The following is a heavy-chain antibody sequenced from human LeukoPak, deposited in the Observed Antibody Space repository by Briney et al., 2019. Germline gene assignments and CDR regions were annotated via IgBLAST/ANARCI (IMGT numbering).Heavy chain of an antibody. Sequence: GGSLRLSCAASGFTFSTNNMNWGRQAPGEGLEWVSSISSSSSYIYYADSVKGRFTISRDNAKNSLYLQMISLSAEDTALYYCARDGGYYNDSSGYSFVSWGQGTLVTGSS. CDR1: GFTFSTNN. CDR2: ISSSSSYI. J-gene: IGHJ4*02. D-gene: IGHD3-22*01. CDR3: ARDGGYYNDSSGYSFVS. V-gene: IGHV3-21*01.